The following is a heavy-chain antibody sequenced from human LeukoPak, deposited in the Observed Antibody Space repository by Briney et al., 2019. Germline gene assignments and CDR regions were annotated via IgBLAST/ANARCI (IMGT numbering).Heavy chain of an antibody. CDR1: GGSFSGYY. J-gene: IGHJ5*02. CDR3: ARQAYSSNLGWFDT. V-gene: IGHV4-34*01. D-gene: IGHD6-13*01. Sequence: SETLSLTCAVYGGSFSGYYWSWIRQPPGKGLEWIGEINHSGSTNYNPSLKSRVTISVDTSKNQFSLKLSSVTAADTAVYYCARQAYSSNLGWFDTWGQGTLVTVSS. CDR2: INHSGST.